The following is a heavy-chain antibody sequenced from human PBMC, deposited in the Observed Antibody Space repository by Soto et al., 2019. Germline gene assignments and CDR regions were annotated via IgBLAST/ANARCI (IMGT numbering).Heavy chain of an antibody. Sequence: GASVKVSCKASGYTFTSYGISWVRQAPGQGLEWMGWISAYNGNTNYAQKLQGRVTMTTDTSTSTAYMELRSLRSDDTAVYYCARDLIQQSYYYYYGMDVWGQGTTVTVSS. CDR2: ISAYNGNT. CDR1: GYTFTSYG. CDR3: ARDLIQQSYYYYYGMDV. D-gene: IGHD3-16*01. J-gene: IGHJ6*02. V-gene: IGHV1-18*01.